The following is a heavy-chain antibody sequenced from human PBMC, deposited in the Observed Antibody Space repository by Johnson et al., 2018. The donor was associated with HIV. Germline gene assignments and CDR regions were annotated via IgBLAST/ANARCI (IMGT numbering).Heavy chain of an antibody. Sequence: QVQLVESGGGLVQPGGSLRLSCAASGFTFSSYAMHWVRQAPGKGLEWVAVISYDGSNKYYADSVKGRFTISRDNSKNTLYLQMHSLRAEDTAVYYCAKAPYGSGIRPGAFDIWGQGTMVTVSS. J-gene: IGHJ3*02. CDR3: AKAPYGSGIRPGAFDI. V-gene: IGHV3-30*04. CDR2: ISYDGSNK. D-gene: IGHD3-10*01. CDR1: GFTFSSYA.